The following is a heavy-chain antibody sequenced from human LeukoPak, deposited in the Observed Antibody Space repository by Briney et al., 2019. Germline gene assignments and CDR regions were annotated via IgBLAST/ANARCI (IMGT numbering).Heavy chain of an antibody. CDR2: ISYDGSDR. D-gene: IGHD3-10*01. V-gene: IGHV3-30*18. CDR1: GFTFSSYG. Sequence: QPGRSLILSCAASGFTFSSYGMHWVRQAPGKGLECVAIISYDGSDRYYADSVKGRFTISRDNSKNTVYLQMNSLRPEDTAVYYCAKKWFGELLDYWGQGALVTVSS. J-gene: IGHJ4*02. CDR3: AKKWFGELLDY.